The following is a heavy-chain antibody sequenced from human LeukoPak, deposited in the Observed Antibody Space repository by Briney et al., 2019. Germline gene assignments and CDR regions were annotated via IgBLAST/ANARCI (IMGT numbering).Heavy chain of an antibody. Sequence: SVKVSCKASGGTFSSYAISWVRQAPGQGLEWMGRIIPILGTANYAQKFQGRVTITTDESTSTAYMELSSLRSEDTAVYYCAREGLKSYYDSSGYYTYFDYWGQGTLVTVSS. CDR3: AREGLKSYYDSSGYYTYFDY. CDR1: GGTFSSYA. V-gene: IGHV1-69*11. CDR2: IIPILGTA. D-gene: IGHD3-22*01. J-gene: IGHJ4*02.